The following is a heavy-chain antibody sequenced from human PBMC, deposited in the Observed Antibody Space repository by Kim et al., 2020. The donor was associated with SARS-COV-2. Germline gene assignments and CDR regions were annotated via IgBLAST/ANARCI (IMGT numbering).Heavy chain of an antibody. CDR3: TRNNSRAFSSGSMDF. CDR2: TIYTGVST. Sequence: GGSLRLSCVASGFTFRNYAMNWVRQAPGKGLEWVSATIYTGVSTYYADSVKGRFTISRDNSKNTLFLQLNSLTAEDTATYYCTRNNSRAFSSGSMDFWGQGTALTVPS. CDR1: GFTFRNYA. J-gene: IGHJ6*02. D-gene: IGHD3-3*01. V-gene: IGHV3-23*01.